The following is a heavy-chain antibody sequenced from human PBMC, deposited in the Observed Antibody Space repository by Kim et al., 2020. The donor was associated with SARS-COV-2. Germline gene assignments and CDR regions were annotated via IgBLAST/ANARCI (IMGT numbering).Heavy chain of an antibody. V-gene: IGHV3-73*01. CDR1: GLTFSAST. Sequence: GGSLRLSCAASGLTFSASTIHWVRQASGKGLEWVGRIRSKTRSYAAAYALSLKDRFTLSRDDSKNMAYLQMDSLKTEDTAVYYCTSHVVGSATNLDYWGQGTLVTVSS. CDR2: IRSKTRSYAA. J-gene: IGHJ4*02. D-gene: IGHD1-26*01. CDR3: TSHVVGSATNLDY.